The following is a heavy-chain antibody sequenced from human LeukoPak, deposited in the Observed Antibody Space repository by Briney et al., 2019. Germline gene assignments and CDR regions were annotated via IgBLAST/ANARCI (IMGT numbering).Heavy chain of an antibody. CDR3: GGGVITAHFDY. CDR2: IYYSGST. D-gene: IGHD3-22*01. CDR1: GGSISSSSYY. Sequence: SETLSLTCTVSGGSISSSSYYWGWIRQPPGKGLEWIGSIYYSGSTYYNPSLKSRVTISVDTSKNQFSLKLSSVTAADTAVYYCGGGVITAHFDYWGQGTLVTVSS. J-gene: IGHJ4*02. V-gene: IGHV4-39*01.